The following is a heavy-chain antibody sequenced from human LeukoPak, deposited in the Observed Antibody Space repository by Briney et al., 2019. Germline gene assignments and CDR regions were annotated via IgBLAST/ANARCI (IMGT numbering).Heavy chain of an antibody. Sequence: ASVKVSCKASGYTFTSYGISWVRQAPGQGLEWMGWISAYNGNINYAQKLQGRVTMTRDTSISTAYMELSRLRSDDTAVYYCARVFPPAGYCSSTSCGGVDYWGQGTLVTVSS. D-gene: IGHD2-2*01. CDR1: GYTFTSYG. V-gene: IGHV1-18*01. J-gene: IGHJ4*02. CDR3: ARVFPPAGYCSSTSCGGVDY. CDR2: ISAYNGNI.